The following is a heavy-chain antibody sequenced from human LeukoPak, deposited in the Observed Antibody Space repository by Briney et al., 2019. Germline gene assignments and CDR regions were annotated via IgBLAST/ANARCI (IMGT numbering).Heavy chain of an antibody. CDR3: AKEQPNIETFWSGYYPRGSGGPFDY. Sequence: QPGRSLRLSCAASGFTFSSYGMHWVRQAPGKGLEWVAVISYDGSNKYYADSVKGRFTISRDNSKNTLYLQMNSLRAEDTAVYYCAKEQPNIETFWSGYYPRGSGGPFDYWGQGTLVTVSS. J-gene: IGHJ4*02. D-gene: IGHD3-3*01. V-gene: IGHV3-30*18. CDR2: ISYDGSNK. CDR1: GFTFSSYG.